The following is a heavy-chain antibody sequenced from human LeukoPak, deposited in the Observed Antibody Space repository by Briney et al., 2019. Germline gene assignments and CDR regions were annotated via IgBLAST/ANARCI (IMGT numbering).Heavy chain of an antibody. D-gene: IGHD2-21*02. CDR2: IDPSDSYN. CDR1: GYSITSYW. V-gene: IGHV5-10-1*01. Sequence: TGESLKISCKGSGYSITSYWITWVRQMAGKGLEWMGRIDPSDSYNNYRPSFQGHVTISADKSISTAYLQWSSLKASDTAMYYCARQVTYDGFDIWGQGTMVTVSS. CDR3: ARQVTYDGFDI. J-gene: IGHJ3*02.